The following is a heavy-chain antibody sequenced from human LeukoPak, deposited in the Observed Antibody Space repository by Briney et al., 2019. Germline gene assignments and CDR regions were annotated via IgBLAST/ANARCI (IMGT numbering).Heavy chain of an antibody. CDR1: GGSFSGYY. D-gene: IGHD1-26*01. V-gene: IGHV4-34*01. CDR2: INHSGST. Sequence: SSETLSLTCAVYGGSFSGYYWSGIRQPPGKGREGIGEINHSGSTNYNPSLKSRVTISVDTSKNQFSLKLSSVTAADTAVYYCARSGALIIVGATIDYWGQGTLVTVSS. CDR3: ARSGALIIVGATIDY. J-gene: IGHJ4*02.